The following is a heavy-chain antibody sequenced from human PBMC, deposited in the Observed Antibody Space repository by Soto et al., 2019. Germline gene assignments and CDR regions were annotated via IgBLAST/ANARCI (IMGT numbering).Heavy chain of an antibody. CDR1: GFTFSTFD. CDR2: IGTLSDT. J-gene: IGHJ5*02. Sequence: GGSLRLSCAGSGFTFSTFDIHWVRQAPGKGLEWVSGIGTLSDTFYAASVQGRFTISRQNAKNSVYLQMNSLRAGDTAFYYCARGRSFSYDSTPPPMFDPWGQGPLVTFSS. V-gene: IGHV3-13*01. D-gene: IGHD3-10*01. CDR3: ARGRSFSYDSTPPPMFDP.